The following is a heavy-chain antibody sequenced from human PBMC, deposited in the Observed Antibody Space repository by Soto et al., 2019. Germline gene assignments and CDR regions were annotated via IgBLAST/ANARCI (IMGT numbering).Heavy chain of an antibody. CDR1: GYAFSTYG. Sequence: QVHLVQSGDEVKKPGASVKGSCQGSGYAFSTYGITWVRQAPGQGLEWMGWISAHNGNTNYAQKLQGRVTVTRDTSTSTAYMELRSLRYDDPAVYYCARGRYGDYWGQGALVTVSS. V-gene: IGHV1-18*01. D-gene: IGHD1-1*01. CDR3: ARGRYGDY. CDR2: ISAHNGNT. J-gene: IGHJ4*02.